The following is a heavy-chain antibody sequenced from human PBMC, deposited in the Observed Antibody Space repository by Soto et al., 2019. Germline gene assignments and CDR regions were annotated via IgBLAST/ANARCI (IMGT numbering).Heavy chain of an antibody. J-gene: IGHJ4*02. D-gene: IGHD5-18*01. Sequence: PGGSLRLSCAASGFTFSTYAMSWVRQAPGKGLEWVSLLSGSGGSTYYADSVKGRFTISRDNSKNTLYLQMNSLRAEDTAVYFCAKANPLQLWTPYYLDYWGLGTLVTVSS. CDR2: LSGSGGST. V-gene: IGHV3-23*01. CDR1: GFTFSTYA. CDR3: AKANPLQLWTPYYLDY.